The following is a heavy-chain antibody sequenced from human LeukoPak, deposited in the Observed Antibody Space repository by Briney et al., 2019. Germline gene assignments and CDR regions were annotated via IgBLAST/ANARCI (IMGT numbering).Heavy chain of an antibody. J-gene: IGHJ4*02. CDR2: ISGSGGST. V-gene: IGHV3-23*01. Sequence: PGGSLRLSCAASGFTFSSYAMSWVRQAPGKGLEWVSAISGSGGSTYYADSVKGRFTISRDNSKNMLYLQMNSLRAEDTAVYYCASRRRGNIFWVRYFDWLLSTYWGQGTLVTVSS. CDR1: GFTFSSYA. CDR3: ASRRRGNIFWVRYFDWLLSTY. D-gene: IGHD3-9*01.